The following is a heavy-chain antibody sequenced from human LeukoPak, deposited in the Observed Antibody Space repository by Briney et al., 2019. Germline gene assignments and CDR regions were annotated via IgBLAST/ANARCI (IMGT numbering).Heavy chain of an antibody. CDR3: ARHPDYSSGWYGQDYYYGMDV. V-gene: IGHV4-39*01. D-gene: IGHD6-19*01. J-gene: IGHJ6*02. Sequence: SETLSLTCTVSGDSISSSSYYWGWIRQPPGKGLEWIGSIYYSGSTYYNPSLKSRVTISVDTSKNQFSLKLSSVTAADTAVYYCARHPDYSSGWYGQDYYYGMDVWGQGTTVTVSS. CDR1: GDSISSSSYY. CDR2: IYYSGST.